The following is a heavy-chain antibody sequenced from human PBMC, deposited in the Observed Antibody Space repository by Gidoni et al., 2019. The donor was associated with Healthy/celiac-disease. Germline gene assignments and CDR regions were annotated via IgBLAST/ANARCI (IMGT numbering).Heavy chain of an antibody. CDR2: IIPIFCTA. Sequence: QVQLVQSGAEVKKPGSSGKVSCKASGGTDSSDAISWVRQAPGQGLEWMGGIIPIFCTANYAQTFQCIVPIPADESTSTADMELSSLRSEDTAVYYCARESGHWELAIEKTLDYWGQGTLVTVSS. CDR3: ARESGHWELAIEKTLDY. CDR1: GGTDSSDA. J-gene: IGHJ4*02. D-gene: IGHD1-26*01. V-gene: IGHV1-69*01.